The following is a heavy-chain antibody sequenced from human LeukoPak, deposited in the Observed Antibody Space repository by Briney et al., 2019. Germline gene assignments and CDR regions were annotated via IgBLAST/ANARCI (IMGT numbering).Heavy chain of an antibody. V-gene: IGHV3-21*01. D-gene: IGHD6-13*01. Sequence: GGSLRLSCAASGFTFSSYSMNWVRQAPGKGLEWVSSISSSSSYIYYADSVKGRFTISRDNAKNSLYLQMNSLRAEDTAVYYCARDHDSAAGYGMDVWGQGTTVTVSS. CDR2: ISSSSSYI. CDR3: ARDHDSAAGYGMDV. J-gene: IGHJ6*02. CDR1: GFTFSSYS.